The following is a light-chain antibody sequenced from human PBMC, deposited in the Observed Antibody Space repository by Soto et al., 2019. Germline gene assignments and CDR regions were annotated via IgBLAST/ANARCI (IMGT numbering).Light chain of an antibody. CDR1: NSDVGGYNY. V-gene: IGLV2-11*01. CDR2: DVT. J-gene: IGLJ1*01. CDR3: CSYAGSSIYV. Sequence: QSALTQPRSVSGSPGQSVTVSCTGTNSDVGGYNYVSWYQQHPGQAPKLIIYDVTQRPSGVSDRFSGSKSGNTASLTISGLQGDDEADYYCCSYAGSSIYVFGTGTKVTVL.